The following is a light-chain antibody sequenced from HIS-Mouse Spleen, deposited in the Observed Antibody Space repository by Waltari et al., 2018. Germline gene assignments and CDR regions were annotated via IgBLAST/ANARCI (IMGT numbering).Light chain of an antibody. CDR3: QQYGSSPPIT. J-gene: IGKJ5*01. CDR2: VAS. V-gene: IGKV3-20*01. Sequence: EIVLTQSPGTLSLSPGERATLSCRASQSVSSSYLAWYHQKPGHGPRPLIYVASSRATGIPDRFSGSGSGTDFTLTISRLEPEDFAVYYCQQYGSSPPITFGQGTRLEIK. CDR1: QSVSSSY.